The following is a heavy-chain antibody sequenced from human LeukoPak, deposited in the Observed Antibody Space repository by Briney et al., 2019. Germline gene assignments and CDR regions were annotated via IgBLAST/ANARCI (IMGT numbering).Heavy chain of an antibody. CDR2: ISYDGSNK. CDR3: ARGLLWRTRKPRNSAATYMDV. Sequence: GGSLRLSCAASGFTFSSYAMHWVRQAPGKGLEWVAVISYDGSNKYYADSVKGRFTISRDNSKNTLYLQMNSLRAEDTAVYYCARGLLWRTRKPRNSAATYMDVWGKGTTVTVSS. V-gene: IGHV3-30*04. J-gene: IGHJ6*03. CDR1: GFTFSSYA. D-gene: IGHD6-13*01.